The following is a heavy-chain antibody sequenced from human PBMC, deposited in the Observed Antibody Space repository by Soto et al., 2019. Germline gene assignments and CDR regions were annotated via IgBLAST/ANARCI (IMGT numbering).Heavy chain of an antibody. D-gene: IGHD3-22*01. J-gene: IGHJ4*02. CDR1: GYTFTSYG. CDR2: ISAYNGNT. CDR3: ARDPPGDTYYYDSSDFDY. Sequence: GASVKVSCKASGYTFTSYGISWVRQAPGQGLEWMGWISAYNGNTNYAQKLQGRVTMTTDTSTSTAYMELRSLRSDDTAVYYCARDPPGDTYYYDSSDFDYWGQGTLVTVSS. V-gene: IGHV1-18*01.